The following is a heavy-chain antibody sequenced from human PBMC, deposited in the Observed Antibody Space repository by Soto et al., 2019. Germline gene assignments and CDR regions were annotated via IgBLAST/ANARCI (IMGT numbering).Heavy chain of an antibody. CDR2: IDTDDGTR. Sequence: WGSLTLSCTASGFAFVDYYMSWIRQAPGKGLEWVSYIDTDDGTRYYKDSVKGRLTISRENAKNSLYLQMNSLRAEDKAVYYCARVAVVTAAGTTDYWGQGTLVTVSS. CDR3: ARVAVVTAAGTTDY. CDR1: GFAFVDYY. J-gene: IGHJ4*02. D-gene: IGHD6-13*01. V-gene: IGHV3-11*04.